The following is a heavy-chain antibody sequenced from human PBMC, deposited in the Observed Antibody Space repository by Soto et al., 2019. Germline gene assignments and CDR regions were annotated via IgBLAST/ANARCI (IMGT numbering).Heavy chain of an antibody. CDR1: GVSISSGDYY. J-gene: IGHJ4*02. V-gene: IGHV4-30-4*01. D-gene: IGHD1-1*01. Sequence: QVQLQESGPGLVKPSQTLSLTCNVSGVSISSGDYYWSWIRQSPGKGLEWIGNIYYSGSSYSGTPYYNPSLKSRLTISLDTSKNQFSLTLSSVTAADTAVYFCASRGRWQLLLDYWGQGTLVTVSS. CDR3: ASRGRWQLLLDY. CDR2: IYYSGSSYSGTP.